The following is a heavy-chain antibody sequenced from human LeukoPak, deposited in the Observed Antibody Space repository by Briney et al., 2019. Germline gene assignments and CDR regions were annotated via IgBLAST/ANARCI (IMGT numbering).Heavy chain of an antibody. CDR1: GFTFSSYA. D-gene: IGHD5-18*01. CDR3: ARDWAPPMDTAMVRNYYYGMDV. J-gene: IGHJ6*02. Sequence: GGSLRLSCAASGFTFSSYAMHWVRQAPGKGLEWVAVISYDGSNKYYADSVKGRFTISRDNSKNTLYLQMNSLRAEDTAVYYCARDWAPPMDTAMVRNYYYGMDVWGQGTTVTVSS. CDR2: ISYDGSNK. V-gene: IGHV3-30-3*01.